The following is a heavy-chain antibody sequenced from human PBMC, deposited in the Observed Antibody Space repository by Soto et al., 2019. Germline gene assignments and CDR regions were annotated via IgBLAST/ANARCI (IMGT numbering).Heavy chain of an antibody. CDR2: INPSGGST. CDR3: ARGVVPLTSSSSWFDP. V-gene: IGHV1-46*03. CDR1: GYTFTSYY. Sequence: ASVKVSCKASGYTFTSYYMHWVRQAPGQGLEWMGIINPSGGSTSYAQKFQGRVTMTRDTSTSTVYMELSGLRSEDTAVYYCARGVVPLTSSSSWFDPWGQGTLVTVSS. J-gene: IGHJ5*02. D-gene: IGHD6-6*01.